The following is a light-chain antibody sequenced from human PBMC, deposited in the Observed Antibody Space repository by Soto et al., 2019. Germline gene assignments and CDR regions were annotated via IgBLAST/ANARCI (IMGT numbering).Light chain of an antibody. V-gene: IGLV1-44*01. CDR3: AAWDDNLNGPL. CDR1: NSNIGRYS. J-gene: IGLJ3*02. Sequence: QSVLTQPPSLSGTPGQRVTSSCSGSNSNIGRYSVNWYQHFPGTAPKILIYSDDERPSGVPDRFSGSKSGTSASLAISGLQSEDEAEFYGAAWDDNLNGPLFGGGTKLTVL. CDR2: SDD.